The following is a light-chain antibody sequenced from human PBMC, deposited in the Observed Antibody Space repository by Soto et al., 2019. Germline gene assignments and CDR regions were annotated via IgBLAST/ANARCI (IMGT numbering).Light chain of an antibody. V-gene: IGKV3-20*01. CDR1: QSVSSTY. CDR2: DAS. Sequence: EIVLTQSPGTLSLSPGERATLSCRTSQSVSSTYLAWYQQKPGQAPRLLIYDASSRATGIPDRFSGSGSGTDFTLTISRLEPEDFAVYYWQQCGDSPQTFGQGTKVEIK. CDR3: QQCGDSPQT. J-gene: IGKJ1*01.